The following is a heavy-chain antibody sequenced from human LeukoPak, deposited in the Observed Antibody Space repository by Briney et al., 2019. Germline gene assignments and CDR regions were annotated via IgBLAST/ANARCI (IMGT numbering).Heavy chain of an antibody. CDR2: IYYSGST. V-gene: IGHV4-59*12. CDR1: GGSISSYY. CDR3: ARENEWEHLGY. Sequence: SETLSLTCTVSGGSISSYYWSWIRQPPGKGLEWIGYIYYSGSTNYNPSLKSRVTISVDTSKNQFSLKLSSVTAADTAVYYCARENEWEHLGYWGQGTLVTVSS. D-gene: IGHD1-26*01. J-gene: IGHJ4*02.